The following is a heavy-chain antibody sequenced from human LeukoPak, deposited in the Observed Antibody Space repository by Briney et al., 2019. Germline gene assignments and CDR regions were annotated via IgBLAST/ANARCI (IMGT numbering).Heavy chain of an antibody. CDR2: IYSAGNT. Sequence: GGSLRLSCAASGFTVSSNYMNWVRQPPGKGLEWVSVIYSAGNTYYADSVKGRFTISRDNSKNTLYLQMNSLTAEDTALYYCARVRTGDYLDAFDIWGHGTMVFVSS. J-gene: IGHJ3*02. D-gene: IGHD7-27*01. V-gene: IGHV3-53*01. CDR1: GFTVSSNY. CDR3: ARVRTGDYLDAFDI.